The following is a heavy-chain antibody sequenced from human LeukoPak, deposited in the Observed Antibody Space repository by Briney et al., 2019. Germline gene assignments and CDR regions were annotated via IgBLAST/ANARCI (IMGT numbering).Heavy chain of an antibody. CDR2: INPNSGGT. D-gene: IGHD4-17*01. V-gene: IGHV1-2*06. CDR3: ASPSGDYGDYGSYWYFDL. CDR1: GYTFTGYY. J-gene: IGHJ2*01. Sequence: ASVKVSCKASGYTFTGYYMHWVRQAPGQGLGWMGRINPNSGGTNYAQKFQGRVTMTRDTSISTAYMELSRLRSDDTAVYYCASPSGDYGDYGSYWYFDLWGRGTLVTVSS.